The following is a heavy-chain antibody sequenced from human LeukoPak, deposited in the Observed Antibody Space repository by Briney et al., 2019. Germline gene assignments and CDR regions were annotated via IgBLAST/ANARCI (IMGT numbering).Heavy chain of an antibody. Sequence: SETLSLTCAVYGGSFSGYYWSWIRQPPGKGLEWIGGINHSGSTNYNPSLKSRVTISVDTSKNQFSLKLSSVTAADTAVYYCARRGTYTIFGVVIPYYFDYWGQGTLVTVSS. D-gene: IGHD3-3*01. CDR1: GGSFSGYY. CDR2: INHSGST. J-gene: IGHJ4*02. V-gene: IGHV4-34*01. CDR3: ARRGTYTIFGVVIPYYFDY.